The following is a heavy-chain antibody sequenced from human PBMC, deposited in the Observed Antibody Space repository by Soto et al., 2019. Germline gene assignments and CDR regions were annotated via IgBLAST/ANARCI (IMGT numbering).Heavy chain of an antibody. V-gene: IGHV5-51*01. CDR3: ARVPFGGVIDIPHYFDY. J-gene: IGHJ4*02. D-gene: IGHD3-16*02. CDR1: GYSFTRYW. CDR2: IYPGDSDT. Sequence: PGESLKMSCKGSGYSFTRYWIGWVLQMPGKGLEWVGFIYPGDSDTRYSPSFQGQVTISADKSISTAYLQWSSLKASDTAMYYCARVPFGGVIDIPHYFDYWGQGTLVTVSS.